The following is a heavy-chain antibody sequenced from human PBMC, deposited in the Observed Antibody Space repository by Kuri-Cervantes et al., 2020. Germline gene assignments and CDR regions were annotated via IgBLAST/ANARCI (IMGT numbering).Heavy chain of an antibody. V-gene: IGHV4-30-2*01. CDR2: IYHSGST. J-gene: IGHJ4*02. D-gene: IGHD4-11*01. CDR1: GGSISSGGYS. Sequence: SETLSLTCAVSGGSISSGGYSWSWIRQPPGKGLEWIGYIYHSGSTNYNPSLKSRVTISVDKSKNQFSLKLSSVTAADTAVYYCASHYKGSYWGQGTRGTVSS. CDR3: ASHYKGSY.